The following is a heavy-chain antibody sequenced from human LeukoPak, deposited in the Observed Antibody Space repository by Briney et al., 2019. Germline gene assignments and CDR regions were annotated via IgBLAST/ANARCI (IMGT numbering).Heavy chain of an antibody. Sequence: GGSLRLSCAASGFTFSSYAMSWVRQAPGKGLEWVSAISGSGGSTYYADSVKGRFTISRDNSKNTLYLQMNSLRAEDTAVYYCAKDRYFDWIELDNDAFDIWGQGTMVTVSS. CDR3: AKDRYFDWIELDNDAFDI. D-gene: IGHD3-9*01. CDR2: ISGSGGST. CDR1: GFTFSSYA. V-gene: IGHV3-23*01. J-gene: IGHJ3*02.